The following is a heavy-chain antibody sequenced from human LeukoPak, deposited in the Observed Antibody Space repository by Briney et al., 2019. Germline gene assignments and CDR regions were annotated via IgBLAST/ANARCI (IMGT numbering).Heavy chain of an antibody. D-gene: IGHD6-13*01. CDR1: GFSFSSYA. CDR3: ARDGEWDSSSSWSLDAFDI. V-gene: IGHV3-23*01. CDR2: ISGSGGTT. Sequence: GGSLRLSCAASGFSFSSYAMNWVRQAPGKGLEWVSTISGSGGTTYDADSVKGRLTISRDNSKNTLYLQMNSLRGEGTATYYCARDGEWDSSSSWSLDAFDIWGQGTMVTVSS. J-gene: IGHJ3*02.